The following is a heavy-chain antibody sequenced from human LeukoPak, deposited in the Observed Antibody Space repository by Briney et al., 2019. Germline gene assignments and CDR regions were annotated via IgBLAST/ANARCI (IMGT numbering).Heavy chain of an antibody. CDR3: TRGEHGTTVALFDT. V-gene: IGHV6-1*01. CDR1: GDSVSSNSAA. Sequence: SQTLSLTCAISGDSVSSNSAAWKWIRQSPSRGLEWLGRTYYRSQWYNDYAVSVRSRITINPDTSKNQFSLQLHSVTPDDTAVYYCTRGEHGTTVALFDTWGQGTLVTVSS. D-gene: IGHD1/OR15-1a*01. J-gene: IGHJ4*02. CDR2: TYYRSQWYN.